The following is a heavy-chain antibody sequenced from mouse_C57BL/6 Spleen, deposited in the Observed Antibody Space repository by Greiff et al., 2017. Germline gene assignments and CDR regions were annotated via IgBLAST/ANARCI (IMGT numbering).Heavy chain of an antibody. Sequence: QVQLQQSGAELVRPGTSVKVSCKASGYAFTNYLIEWVKQRPGQGLEWIGVINPGSGGTNYNEKFKGKATLTADKSSSTAYMQLSSLTSEDSAVYFDAGSKYWGSWFAYGDQGKRITVTA. J-gene: IGHJ3*01. V-gene: IGHV1-54*01. D-gene: IGHD4-1*01. CDR2: INPGSGGT. CDR1: GYAFTNYL. CDR3: AGSKYWGSWFAY.